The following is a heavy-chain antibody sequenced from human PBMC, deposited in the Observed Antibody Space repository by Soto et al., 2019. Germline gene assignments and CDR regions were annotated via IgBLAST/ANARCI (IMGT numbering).Heavy chain of an antibody. V-gene: IGHV3-74*01. CDR3: ARGSSGYISSWYYFDY. D-gene: IGHD6-13*01. Sequence: LRPSCAASGFTFSSYWMHWVRQAPGKGLVWVSRINSDGSSTSYADSVKGRFTISRDNAKNTLYLQMNSLRAEDTAVYFCARGSSGYISSWYYFDYWGRGTLVTVS. J-gene: IGHJ4*02. CDR2: INSDGSST. CDR1: GFTFSSYW.